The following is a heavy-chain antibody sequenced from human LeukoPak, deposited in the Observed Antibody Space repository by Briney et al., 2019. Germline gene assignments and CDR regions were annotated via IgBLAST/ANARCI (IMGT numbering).Heavy chain of an antibody. Sequence: GGSPRLSRAASGFTFSSYAMSWVRQAPGKGLEWVSAISGSGGSTYYADSVKGRFTISRDNSKNTLYLQMNSLRAEDTAVYYCAKHWGYMYYFDYWGQGTLVTVSS. J-gene: IGHJ4*02. CDR2: ISGSGGST. D-gene: IGHD7-27*01. CDR3: AKHWGYMYYFDY. V-gene: IGHV3-23*01. CDR1: GFTFSSYA.